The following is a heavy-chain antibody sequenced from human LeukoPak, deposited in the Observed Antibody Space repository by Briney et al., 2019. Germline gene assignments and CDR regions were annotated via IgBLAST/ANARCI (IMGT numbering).Heavy chain of an antibody. D-gene: IGHD5-18*01. CDR1: GFSFSNSW. J-gene: IGHJ4*02. Sequence: GGSLRLPCAAYGFSFSNSWMTWVRQAPGKDLEWVASINPDGSEVSYVGSVKGRFTISRDNAKNSVYLQMSSLRAEETGVFYCARDRGYTSFDYWGQGALVAVSS. CDR3: ARDRGYTSFDY. V-gene: IGHV3-7*01. CDR2: INPDGSEV.